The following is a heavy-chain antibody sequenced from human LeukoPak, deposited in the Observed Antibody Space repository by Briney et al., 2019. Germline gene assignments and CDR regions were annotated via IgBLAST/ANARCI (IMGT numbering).Heavy chain of an antibody. V-gene: IGHV1-2*02. CDR1: GYTFTGYY. Sequence: ASVKVSCKASGYTFTGYYMHWVRQAPGQGLEWMGWINPNSGGTNYAQKFQGRVTMTRDMSTSTVYMELSSLRSEDTAVYYCASSSEALGSYFDYWGQGTLVTVSS. CDR3: ASSSEALGSYFDY. J-gene: IGHJ4*02. CDR2: INPNSGGT. D-gene: IGHD1-26*01.